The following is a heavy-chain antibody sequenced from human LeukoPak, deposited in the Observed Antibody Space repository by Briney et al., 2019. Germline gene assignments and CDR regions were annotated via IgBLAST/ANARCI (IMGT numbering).Heavy chain of an antibody. CDR3: ARESVLLWFGEVERGYYFDY. CDR2: IWYDGSNK. D-gene: IGHD3-10*01. J-gene: IGHJ4*02. CDR1: GFTFSSYG. V-gene: IGHV3-33*01. Sequence: PGRSLRLSCAASGFTFSSYGMHWVRQAPGKGLEWVAVIWYDGSNKYYADSVKGRFTISRDNSKNTLYLQMNSLRAEDTAVYHCARESVLLWFGEVERGYYFDYWGQGTLVTVSS.